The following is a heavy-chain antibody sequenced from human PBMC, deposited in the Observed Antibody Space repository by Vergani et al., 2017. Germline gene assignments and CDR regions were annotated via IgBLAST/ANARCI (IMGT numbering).Heavy chain of an antibody. CDR3: AXDSLGHELRYFDWFSIDY. V-gene: IGHV1-3*01. J-gene: IGHJ4*02. Sequence: QVQLVQSGAEVKKPGASVKVSCKASGYTFTSYAMHWVRQAPGQRLEWMGWINAGNGNTNYAQKLQGRVTMTTDTSTSTAYMELRSLRSDDTAVYYCAXDSLGHELRYFDWFSIDYWGQGTLVTVSS. CDR1: GYTFTSYA. CDR2: INAGNGNT. D-gene: IGHD3-9*01.